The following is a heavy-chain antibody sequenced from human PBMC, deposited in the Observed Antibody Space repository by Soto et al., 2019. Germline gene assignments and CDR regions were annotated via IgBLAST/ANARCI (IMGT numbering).Heavy chain of an antibody. Sequence: SVKVSCKASGGTFSSYAISWVRQAPGQGLEWMGGIIPIFGTANYAQKFQGRVTITADESTSTAYMELSSLRSEDTAVYYCARGARGYSYREPVDYWGQGTLVTVSS. CDR2: IIPIFGTA. V-gene: IGHV1-69*13. J-gene: IGHJ4*02. CDR3: ARGARGYSYREPVDY. CDR1: GGTFSSYA. D-gene: IGHD5-18*01.